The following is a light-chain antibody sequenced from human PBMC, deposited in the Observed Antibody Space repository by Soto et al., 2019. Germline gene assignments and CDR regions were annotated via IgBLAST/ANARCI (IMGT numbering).Light chain of an antibody. CDR1: QSVSSK. J-gene: IGKJ1*01. Sequence: EIVMTQPPATLSVSPGEGATISCRASQSVSSKLAWYQQKPGQAPRLLIYGASNRATGIPDRFSGSGSGTDFTLTISRLEPEDFAVYYCQQRSNWTFGQGTKVDIK. V-gene: IGKV3D-20*02. CDR3: QQRSNWT. CDR2: GAS.